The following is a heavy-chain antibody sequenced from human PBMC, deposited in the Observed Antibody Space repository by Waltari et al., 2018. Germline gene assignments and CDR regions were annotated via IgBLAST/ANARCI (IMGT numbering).Heavy chain of an antibody. CDR2: IRSKTNTYAT. D-gene: IGHD4-17*01. J-gene: IGHJ6*02. Sequence: EVQLVESGGGLVQPGGSLKLFCAASGFTLRCPATHWVRQASGKGLEWVGRIRSKTNTYATAYGASVKGRFTISRDDSKNTAYLQLNSLRTEDTAVYFCARRNGDSSNYGLDVWGQGTTVTVSS. V-gene: IGHV3-73*01. CDR1: GFTLRCPA. CDR3: ARRNGDSSNYGLDV.